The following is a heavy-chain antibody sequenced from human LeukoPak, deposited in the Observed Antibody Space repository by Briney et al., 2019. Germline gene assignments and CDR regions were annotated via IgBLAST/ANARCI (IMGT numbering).Heavy chain of an antibody. D-gene: IGHD2-8*02. V-gene: IGHV3-23*01. CDR2: ISGSGGST. CDR3: AKGLRGYWYHGMDV. J-gene: IGHJ6*02. Sequence: GGSLRLSCAASGFTFSSYAMSWVRQAPGKGLEWVSAISGSGGSTYYADSVKGRFTISRDNSKNTLYLQMNSLRAEDTAVYYCAKGLRGYWYHGMDVWGQGTTVTVSS. CDR1: GFTFSSYA.